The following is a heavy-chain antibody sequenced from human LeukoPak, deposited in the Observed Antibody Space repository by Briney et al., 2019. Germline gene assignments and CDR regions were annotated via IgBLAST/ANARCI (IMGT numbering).Heavy chain of an antibody. CDR1: GFTFSSYS. CDR2: ISSSSSYI. D-gene: IGHD3-10*01. Sequence: GGSLRLSCAASGFTFSSYSVNWVRQAPGKGLEGVSSISSSSSYIYYADSVKGRFTISRDNAKNSLYLQMNSLRAEDTAVYYCARAYGSAGNNDYWGQGTLATVSS. CDR3: ARAYGSAGNNDY. V-gene: IGHV3-21*01. J-gene: IGHJ4*02.